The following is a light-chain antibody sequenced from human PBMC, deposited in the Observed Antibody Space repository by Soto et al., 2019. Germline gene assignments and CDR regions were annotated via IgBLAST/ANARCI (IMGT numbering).Light chain of an antibody. CDR2: WAS. J-gene: IGKJ3*01. V-gene: IGKV4-1*01. Sequence: DIVLTQSPDSLAVSLGERATINCKSSQSILYSSNNRNYLAWYQQKPGQPPKLLIYWASTRASGVPDRFSGSGSETDFTLSISSLQAEDVAVYYCQQYLSVPFTFGPGTKVDIK. CDR1: QSILYSSNNRNY. CDR3: QQYLSVPFT.